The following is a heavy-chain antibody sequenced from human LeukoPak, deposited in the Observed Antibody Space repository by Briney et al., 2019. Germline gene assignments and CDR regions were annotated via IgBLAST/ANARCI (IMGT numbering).Heavy chain of an antibody. CDR2: IYYSGST. Sequence: PSQTLSLNCTVSGGSISSGDYYWSWIRQPPGKGLEWIGYIYYSGSTYYNPSLKSRVTISVDTSKNQYSLKLSSVTAADTAVYYCARPYGRYYGSGSSSDAFDIWGQGTMVTASS. CDR1: GGSISSGDYY. V-gene: IGHV4-30-4*01. D-gene: IGHD3-10*01. J-gene: IGHJ3*02. CDR3: ARPYGRYYGSGSSSDAFDI.